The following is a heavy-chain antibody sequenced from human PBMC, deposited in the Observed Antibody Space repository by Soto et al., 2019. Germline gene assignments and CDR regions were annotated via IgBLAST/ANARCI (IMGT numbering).Heavy chain of an antibody. CDR2: MNPDGSTK. D-gene: IGHD2-21*02. Sequence: EAQLVESGGGLVQPGGSLRLSCAASGFTCSNSWMTWVRQTPGKGLEWVANMNPDGSTKNYVDSVKGRFTISRDNAQNSLYLQMNSLRAEDSAVFYCARHCHYCIDVWGRGTTVTVSS. J-gene: IGHJ6*03. CDR1: GFTCSNSW. CDR3: ARHCHYCIDV. V-gene: IGHV3-7*01.